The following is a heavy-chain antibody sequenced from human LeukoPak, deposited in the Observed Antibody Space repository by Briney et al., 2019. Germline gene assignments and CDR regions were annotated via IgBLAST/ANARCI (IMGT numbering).Heavy chain of an antibody. J-gene: IGHJ4*02. CDR2: IYSGGST. CDR1: GFTVSSNY. V-gene: IGHV3-53*01. Sequence: GGSLRLSCAASGFTVSSNYMSWVRQAPGKGLEWVSVIYSGGSTYYADSVKGRFTISRDNAKNSLYLQMNSLRAEDTAVYYCAREYYDYVWGSENYFDYWGQGTLVTVSS. CDR3: AREYYDYVWGSENYFDY. D-gene: IGHD3-16*01.